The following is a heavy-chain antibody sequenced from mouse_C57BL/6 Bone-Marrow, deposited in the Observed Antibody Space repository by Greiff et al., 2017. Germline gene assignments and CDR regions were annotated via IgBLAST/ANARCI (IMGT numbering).Heavy chain of an antibody. Sequence: VKLQQSGAELVRPGTSVKVSCKASGYAFTNYLIEWVKQRPGQGLEWIGVINPGSGGTNYNEKFKGKATLTADKSSSTAYMQLSSLTSEDSAVYFCARLVPPWYFDVWGTGTTVTVSS. CDR2: INPGSGGT. CDR3: ARLVPPWYFDV. D-gene: IGHD1-1*02. J-gene: IGHJ1*03. V-gene: IGHV1-54*01. CDR1: GYAFTNYL.